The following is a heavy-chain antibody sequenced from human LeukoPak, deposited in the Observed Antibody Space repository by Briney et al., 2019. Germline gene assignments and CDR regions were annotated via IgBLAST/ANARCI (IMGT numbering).Heavy chain of an antibody. CDR3: AKDISSGYDRGGWFDL. CDR1: GFHFVEYA. J-gene: IGHJ5*02. CDR2: ISWDSGSM. V-gene: IGHV3-9*01. D-gene: IGHD3-16*01. Sequence: PGRSLRLHCASSGFHFVEYAIHWARHAPGEGLEGVSDISWDSGSMGYEDSVKGRFTISRDDAKNSLYLQMNSLRAEDTALYYCAKDISSGYDRGGWFDLWGEGTRVSVSS.